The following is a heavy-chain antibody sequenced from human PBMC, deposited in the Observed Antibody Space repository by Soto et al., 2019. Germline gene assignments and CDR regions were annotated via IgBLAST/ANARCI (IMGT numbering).Heavy chain of an antibody. CDR2: IYYSGST. J-gene: IGHJ4*02. CDR3: ARVGDFGWLLQQYYFDY. Sequence: QVQLQESGPGLVKPSETLSLTCTVSGGSISSYYWSWIRQPPGKGLEWIGYIYYSGSTNYNPSLKSRVTISVDTSKNQFSLKLSSVTAADTAVYYCARVGDFGWLLQQYYFDYWGQGTLVTVSS. D-gene: IGHD3-9*01. V-gene: IGHV4-59*01. CDR1: GGSISSYY.